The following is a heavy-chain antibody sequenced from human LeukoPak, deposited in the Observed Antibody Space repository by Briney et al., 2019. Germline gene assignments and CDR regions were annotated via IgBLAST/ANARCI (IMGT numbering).Heavy chain of an antibody. J-gene: IGHJ5*02. CDR1: GFTFSSYG. Sequence: GGSLRLSCAASGFTFSSYGMHWVRHAPGKRLEWVAFIRYDGSNKYYADSVKGRFTISRDNSKNTLYLQMNSLRAEDTAVYYCAKEGYYYDSSGYRNWFDPWGQGTLVTVSS. V-gene: IGHV3-30*02. D-gene: IGHD3-22*01. CDR2: IRYDGSNK. CDR3: AKEGYYYDSSGYRNWFDP.